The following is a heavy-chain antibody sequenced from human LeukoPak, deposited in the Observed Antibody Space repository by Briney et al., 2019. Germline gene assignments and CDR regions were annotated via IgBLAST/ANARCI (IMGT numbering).Heavy chain of an antibody. CDR2: IGPTGTDR. V-gene: IGHV3-21*01. CDR1: GFTFSSCG. D-gene: IGHD1-14*01. Sequence: KTGGSLRLSCAASGFTFSSCGFNWVRQAQGKGLEWVSSIGPTGTDRYYADSVRGRFTISRDNAKNSMYLQMDSLRDEDTAVYYCATETIGRDYDYWGQGTLLTVSS. CDR3: ATETIGRDYDY. J-gene: IGHJ4*02.